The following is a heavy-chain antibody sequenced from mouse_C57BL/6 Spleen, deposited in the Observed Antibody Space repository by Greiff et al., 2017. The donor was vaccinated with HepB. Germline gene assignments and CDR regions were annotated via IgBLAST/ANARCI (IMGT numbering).Heavy chain of an antibody. D-gene: IGHD4-1*01. CDR2: IDPEDGET. Sequence: VQLKESGAELVKPGASVKLSCTASGFNIKDYYMHWVKQRTEQGLEWIGRIDPEDGETKYAPKFQGKATITADTSSNTAYLQLSSLTSEDTAVYYCARPHLTGTGWFAYWGQGTLVTVSA. J-gene: IGHJ3*01. CDR3: ARPHLTGTGWFAY. V-gene: IGHV14-2*01. CDR1: GFNIKDYY.